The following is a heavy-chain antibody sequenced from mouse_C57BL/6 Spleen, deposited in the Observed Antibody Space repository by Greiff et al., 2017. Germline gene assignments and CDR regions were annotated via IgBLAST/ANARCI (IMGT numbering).Heavy chain of an antibody. CDR2: IYPRDGST. J-gene: IGHJ1*03. Sequence: QVQLQQSGPELVKPGASVKLSCKASGYTFTSYDMHWVKQRPGQGLEWIGWIYPRDGSTNYNEKFKGTATLTVDTSSSTAYMELHSLSSEDAAVYFYARVGSWDLDYWGTGTTVTVSS. V-gene: IGHV1-85*01. CDR3: ARVGSWDLDY. CDR1: GYTFTSYD.